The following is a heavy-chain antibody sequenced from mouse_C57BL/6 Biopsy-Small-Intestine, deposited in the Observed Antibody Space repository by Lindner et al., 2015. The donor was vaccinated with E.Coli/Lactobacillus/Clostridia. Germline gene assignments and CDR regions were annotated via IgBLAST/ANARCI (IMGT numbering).Heavy chain of an antibody. CDR2: IYPGGGYS. V-gene: IGHV1-63*01. CDR1: GYTFTNYW. J-gene: IGHJ2*01. Sequence: VQLQESGAELVRPGTSVKMSCKASGYTFTNYWIGWAKQRPGHGLEWIGDIYPGGGYSNYNEKFKGKATLTAGKSSSTAYMQFSSLTSEDSAIYYCARSLYDYFDYWGQGTTLTVSS. CDR3: ARSLYDYFDY. D-gene: IGHD2-3*01.